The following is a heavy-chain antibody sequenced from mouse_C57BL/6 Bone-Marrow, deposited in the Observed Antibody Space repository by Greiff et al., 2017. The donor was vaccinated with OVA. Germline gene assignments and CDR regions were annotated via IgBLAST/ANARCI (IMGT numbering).Heavy chain of an antibody. J-gene: IGHJ4*01. CDR3: ASRLGRAMDY. V-gene: IGHV2-2*01. CDR1: GFSLTSYG. Sequence: QVQLKESGPGLVQPSQSLSITFTVSGFSLTSYGVHWVRQSPGKGLEWLGVIWSGGSTDYNAAFISRLSISKDNSKSQVFFKMNSLQADDTAIYYCASRLGRAMDYWGQGTSVTVSS. D-gene: IGHD4-1*01. CDR2: IWSGGST.